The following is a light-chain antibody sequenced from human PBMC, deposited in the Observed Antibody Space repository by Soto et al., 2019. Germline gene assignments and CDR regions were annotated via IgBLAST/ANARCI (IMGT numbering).Light chain of an antibody. Sequence: EFVLTQSPGTLSSSPGERATLSCRASQTVRNNYLAWYQQRPGQAPRLVIYGASTRATGIPARFSGGGSGTEFTLTISSLQSEDFAVYYCQQYNSWPPITFGQGTRLEIK. CDR2: GAS. V-gene: IGKV3-15*01. CDR3: QQYNSWPPIT. CDR1: QTVRNN. J-gene: IGKJ5*01.